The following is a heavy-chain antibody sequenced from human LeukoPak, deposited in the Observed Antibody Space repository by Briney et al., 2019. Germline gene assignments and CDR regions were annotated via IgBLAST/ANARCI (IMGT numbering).Heavy chain of an antibody. J-gene: IGHJ4*02. D-gene: IGHD2-15*01. CDR3: ARARCSGGSCYQKVYYFDY. CDR1: GGTFSSYA. CDR2: IIPILGTA. Sequence: SVKVSCKASGGTFSSYAISWVRQAPGQGLEWMGRIIPILGTANYAQKFQGRVTITADKSTSTAYMELSSLRSEDTAVYYCARARCSGGSCYQKVYYFDYWGQGTQVTVSS. V-gene: IGHV1-69*04.